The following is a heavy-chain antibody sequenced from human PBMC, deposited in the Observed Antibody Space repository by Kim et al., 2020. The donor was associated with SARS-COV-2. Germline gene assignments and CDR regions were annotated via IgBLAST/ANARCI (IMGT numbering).Heavy chain of an antibody. CDR2: INPNSGGT. V-gene: IGHV1-2*02. CDR3: ARDRSDYDILTGYYIGSFDY. D-gene: IGHD3-9*01. Sequence: ASVKVSCKASGYTFTGYYMHWVRQAPGQGLEWMGWINPNSGGTNYAQKFQGRVTMTRDTSISTAYMELSRLRSDDTAVYYCARDRSDYDILTGYYIGSFDYWGQGTLVTVSS. CDR1: GYTFTGYY. J-gene: IGHJ4*02.